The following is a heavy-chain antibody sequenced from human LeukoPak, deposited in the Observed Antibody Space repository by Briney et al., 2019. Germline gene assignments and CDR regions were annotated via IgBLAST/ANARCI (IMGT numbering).Heavy chain of an antibody. V-gene: IGHV1-69*05. CDR3: AEGESTGSYYEGY. J-gene: IGHJ4*02. Sequence: SSVKVSCKAAGGTFSSYAINWVRQAPGQGLEWMGGIIPMFDTADHAQRFQGRVTITTDESTSTVYMDLSSLTSEDTAVYYCAEGESTGSYYEGYWGQGTLVTVSS. D-gene: IGHD1-26*01. CDR1: GGTFSSYA. CDR2: IIPMFDTA.